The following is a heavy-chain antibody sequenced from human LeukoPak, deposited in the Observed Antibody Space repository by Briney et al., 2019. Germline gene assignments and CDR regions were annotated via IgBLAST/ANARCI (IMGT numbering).Heavy chain of an antibody. Sequence: SETLSLTCTVPGGSISSSSYYWGWIRQPPGKGLEWIGSIYYSGSTYYNPSLKSRVTISVDTSKNQFSLKLSSVTAADTAVYYCATVHYCTNGVCRWFDPWGQGTLVTVSS. J-gene: IGHJ5*02. CDR2: IYYSGST. CDR1: GGSISSSSYY. D-gene: IGHD2-8*01. CDR3: ATVHYCTNGVCRWFDP. V-gene: IGHV4-39*01.